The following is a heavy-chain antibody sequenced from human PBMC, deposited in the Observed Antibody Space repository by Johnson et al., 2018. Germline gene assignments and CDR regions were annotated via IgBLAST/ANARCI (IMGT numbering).Heavy chain of an antibody. V-gene: IGHV3-49*03. D-gene: IGHD2-15*01. J-gene: IGHJ6*03. CDR2: IRRIAYGGTT. Sequence: VQLVESGGGLVQPGRSLRLSCTASGFNFGDYAMTWFRQAPGKGLEWVGIIRRIAYGGTTEYAASAKGRFTISRDDSKSIAYLQMNSLKTEDTAVYYCSRVVVAALYMDVLGKGTTVTVSS. CDR3: SRVVVAALYMDV. CDR1: GFNFGDYA.